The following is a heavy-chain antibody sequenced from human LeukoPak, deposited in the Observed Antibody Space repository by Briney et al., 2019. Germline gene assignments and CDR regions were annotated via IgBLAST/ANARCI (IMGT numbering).Heavy chain of an antibody. D-gene: IGHD3-22*01. CDR2: IYPGDFDT. J-gene: IGHJ4*02. CDR3: ARHRVSSDSSGLSSPFDY. CDR1: GYTFTNYW. Sequence: GESLKISCKGSGYTFTNYWIGWVRQMPGKGLEWMGIIYPGDFDTRFSPSFQGQVTISADKSISTAYLQWRSLKASDTAMYYCARHRVSSDSSGLSSPFDYWGQGTLVTVSS. V-gene: IGHV5-51*01.